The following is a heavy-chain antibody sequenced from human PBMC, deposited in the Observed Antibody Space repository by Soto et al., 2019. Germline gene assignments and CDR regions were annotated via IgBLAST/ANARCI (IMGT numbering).Heavy chain of an antibody. V-gene: IGHV4-31*03. CDR1: GGSISSGGYY. CDR2: IYYSGST. D-gene: IGHD5-18*01. J-gene: IGHJ4*02. CDR3: AREGYSDGLAY. Sequence: PSETLSLTCTVSGGSISSGGYYWSWIRQHPGKGLEWIGYIYYSGSTYYNPSLKSRVTISVDTSKNQFSLKLSSVTAADTAVYYCAREGYSDGLAYWGQGTLVTSPQ.